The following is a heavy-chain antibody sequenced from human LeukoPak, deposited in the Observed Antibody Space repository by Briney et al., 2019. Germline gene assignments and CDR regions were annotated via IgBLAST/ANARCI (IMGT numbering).Heavy chain of an antibody. D-gene: IGHD3-22*01. CDR2: ISSNGGRT. Sequence: GGSLRLSCAASGXTFSSYGMHWVRQAPGKGLEYVSAISSNGGRTYYANSVKGRFTISRDNSRNTLYLQMGSLRAEDMAVYYCATYYYDSGGFHFHHWGQGTLVTVSS. CDR3: ATYYYDSGGFHFHH. J-gene: IGHJ1*01. CDR1: GXTFSSYG. V-gene: IGHV3-64*01.